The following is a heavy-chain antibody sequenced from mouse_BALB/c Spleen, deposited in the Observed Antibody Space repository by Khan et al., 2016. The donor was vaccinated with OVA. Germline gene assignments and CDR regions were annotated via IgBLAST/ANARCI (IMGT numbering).Heavy chain of an antibody. CDR3: ARSRGVYAMDS. J-gene: IGHJ4*01. CDR1: GFNIEDTY. Sequence: VQLKQSGAALVKPGASVKMSCTVSGFNIEDTYMHWVKQRPEQGLEWIGRIDPANVNTKYDPKFQNKVTMTVDSSSNTAYLQISSLTSDDTAVYYCARSRGVYAMDSWGQETSVTVSS. V-gene: IGHV14-3*02. CDR2: IDPANVNT.